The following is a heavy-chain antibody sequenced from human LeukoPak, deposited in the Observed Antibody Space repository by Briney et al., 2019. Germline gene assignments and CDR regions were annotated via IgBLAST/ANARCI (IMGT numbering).Heavy chain of an antibody. Sequence: ASVXXXCXAXGYTFTSYDINWVRQAAGQGLERMGWMNPNSGNTDYAQKLQGRVNINRNTSISTAYMELSSLRSEDTAVYYCARAKKQLERRKPPGYYYYMDVWGKGTTVTVSS. D-gene: IGHD1-1*01. V-gene: IGHV1-8*03. CDR3: ARAKKQLERRKPPGYYYYMDV. CDR1: GYTFTSYD. CDR2: MNPNSGNT. J-gene: IGHJ6*03.